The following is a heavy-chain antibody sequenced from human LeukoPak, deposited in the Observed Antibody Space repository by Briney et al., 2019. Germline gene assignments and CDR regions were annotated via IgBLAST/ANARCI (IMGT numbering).Heavy chain of an antibody. CDR2: IYYSGTT. V-gene: IGHV4-59*01. Sequence: SETLSLTCAVYGGSISSYYWGWIRQPPGKGLEWIGYIYYSGTTNYNPSLKSRVTISVDTSKNQFSLKLSSVTAADTAVYYCARGVYIAAAQYAYWGQGTLVTVSS. CDR1: GGSISSYY. J-gene: IGHJ4*02. CDR3: ARGVYIAAAQYAY. D-gene: IGHD6-13*01.